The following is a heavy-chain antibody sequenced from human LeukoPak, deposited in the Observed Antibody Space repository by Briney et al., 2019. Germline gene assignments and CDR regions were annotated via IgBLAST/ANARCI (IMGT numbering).Heavy chain of an antibody. CDR2: IHHSGTT. V-gene: IGHV4-38-2*01. CDR1: GYSISSGYY. Sequence: SETLSLTCAVSGYSISSGYYWGWIRQPPGKGLEWIGSIHHSGTTYHNPSLKSRVTISVDPSKNQFSLRLSSVTAADTAVYYCARLSSPLGSSYYFDYWGQGTLVTVSS. CDR3: ARLSSPLGSSYYFDY. D-gene: IGHD1-26*01. J-gene: IGHJ4*02.